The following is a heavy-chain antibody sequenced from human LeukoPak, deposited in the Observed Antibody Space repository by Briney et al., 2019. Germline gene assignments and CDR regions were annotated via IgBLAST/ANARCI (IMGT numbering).Heavy chain of an antibody. Sequence: GGSLRLSCAASGFTFSSYEMNWVRQAPGKGLEWVSYISSSASTIYYADSVKGRFTISRDNSKNSLSLQMNSLREEDTAVYYCASGGHIDYCGQGTLVTVSS. D-gene: IGHD3-16*01. CDR2: ISSSASTI. V-gene: IGHV3-48*03. CDR1: GFTFSSYE. CDR3: ASGGHIDY. J-gene: IGHJ4*02.